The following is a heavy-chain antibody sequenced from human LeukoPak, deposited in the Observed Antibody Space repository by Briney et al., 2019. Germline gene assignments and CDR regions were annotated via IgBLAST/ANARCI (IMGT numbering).Heavy chain of an antibody. Sequence: GASVKVSCKASGYNFISYYMHWVRQAPGQGLEWMGIINPSGGSTSYAQKFQGRVTMTRDTSTSTVYMELSSLRSEDTAVYYCATKGPYGGNSGGENYWGQGTLVTVSS. CDR3: ATKGPYGGNSGGENY. CDR2: INPSGGST. J-gene: IGHJ4*02. D-gene: IGHD4-23*01. V-gene: IGHV1-46*01. CDR1: GYNFISYY.